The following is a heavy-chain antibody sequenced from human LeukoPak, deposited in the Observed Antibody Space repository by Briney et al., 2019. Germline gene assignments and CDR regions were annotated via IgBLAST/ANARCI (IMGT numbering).Heavy chain of an antibody. D-gene: IGHD6-13*01. V-gene: IGHV3-23*01. CDR3: AKDFERAAAGTWGFDY. CDR2: ISGSGGST. J-gene: IGHJ4*02. Sequence: PGGSLRLSCAASGFTFSSYAMSWVRQAPGKGLEWVSAISGSGGSTYYADSVKGRFTISRDNSKNTLYLQMNSLRAEDTAVYYCAKDFERAAAGTWGFDYWGQGTLVTVSS. CDR1: GFTFSSYA.